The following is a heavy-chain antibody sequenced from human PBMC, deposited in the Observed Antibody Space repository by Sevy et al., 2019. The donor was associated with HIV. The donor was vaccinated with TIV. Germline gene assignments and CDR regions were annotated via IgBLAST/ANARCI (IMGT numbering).Heavy chain of an antibody. Sequence: ASVKVSCKASGYTFTSYYMHWVRQAPGQGLEWMGIINPSGGSTSYAQKFQGRVTMTRGTSTSTVYMELSSLRSEDTAVYYCARDQYSSSSGAHRGSYDYWRQGTLVTVSS. CDR1: GYTFTSYY. V-gene: IGHV1-46*01. J-gene: IGHJ4*02. D-gene: IGHD6-6*01. CDR3: ARDQYSSSSGAHRGSYDY. CDR2: INPSGGST.